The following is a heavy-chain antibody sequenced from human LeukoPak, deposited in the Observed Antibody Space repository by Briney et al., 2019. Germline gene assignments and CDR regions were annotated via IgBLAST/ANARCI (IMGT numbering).Heavy chain of an antibody. D-gene: IGHD3-22*01. J-gene: IGHJ4*02. CDR3: ARTFYYDNSGHYQFYFDS. CDR1: GYTFTGYY. V-gene: IGHV1-2*02. Sequence: ASVKVSCKASGYTFTGYYMHWVRQAPGQGLEWVGWINPKNGGSNYAQRFQGRVTMTRDRSISTAYMELSSLRSDDTAVYYCARTFYYDNSGHYQFYFDSWGQGTLVTVSS. CDR2: INPKNGGS.